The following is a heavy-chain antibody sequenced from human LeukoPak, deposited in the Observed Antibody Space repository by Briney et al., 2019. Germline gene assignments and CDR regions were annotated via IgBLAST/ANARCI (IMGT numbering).Heavy chain of an antibody. CDR2: INHSGST. V-gene: IGHV4-34*01. CDR3: ATGYCSGGSCYSEVDWFDP. Sequence: SETLSLTCAVYGGSFSGYYWSWIRQPPGKGLEWVGEINHSGSTNYNPSPKSRVTISVDTSKNQFSLKLSSVTAADTAVYYCATGYCSGGSCYSEVDWFDPWGQGTLVTVSS. CDR1: GGSFSGYY. J-gene: IGHJ5*02. D-gene: IGHD2-15*01.